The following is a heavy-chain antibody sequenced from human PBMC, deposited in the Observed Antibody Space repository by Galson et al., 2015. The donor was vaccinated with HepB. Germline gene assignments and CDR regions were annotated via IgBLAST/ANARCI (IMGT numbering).Heavy chain of an antibody. D-gene: IGHD4-17*01. CDR2: IKQDGIEQ. J-gene: IGHJ4*02. CDR1: GFTFSSYW. CDR3: ARVADADYGDHSHFDF. Sequence: SLRLSCAASGFTFSSYWMSWVRQAPGKGLEWVVNIKQDGIEQYYVDSVKGRFTISRDNAKNSLYLQMNSLRAEDTAVYYCARVADADYGDHSHFDFWGQGALVAVSS. V-gene: IGHV3-7*01.